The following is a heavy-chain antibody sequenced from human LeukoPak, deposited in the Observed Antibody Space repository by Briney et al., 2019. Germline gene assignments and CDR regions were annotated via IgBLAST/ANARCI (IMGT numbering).Heavy chain of an antibody. D-gene: IGHD3-22*01. Sequence: GGSLRLSCAASGFTFTNFGMSWVRQAPGKGLEWVSAISGSGDRIYYADSVKGRFTISRDNSKNTLYLQMNSLRAEDTAIYYCAREGSYLNSGGSYYLHWLDPWGQGTLVSVSS. V-gene: IGHV3-23*01. CDR3: AREGSYLNSGGSYYLHWLDP. CDR2: ISGSGDRI. J-gene: IGHJ5*02. CDR1: GFTFTNFG.